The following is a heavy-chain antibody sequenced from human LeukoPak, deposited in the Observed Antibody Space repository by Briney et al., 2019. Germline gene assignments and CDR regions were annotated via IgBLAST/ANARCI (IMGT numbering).Heavy chain of an antibody. J-gene: IGHJ4*02. CDR2: ISGSGGST. Sequence: SGGSLRLSCAASGFTFSIYAMSWVRQAPGKGLEWVSSISGSGGSTYFADSVKGRFTISRDNSKNTLYLQMNSLRAEDTAIYFCAKGAYGDYGQDYWGQGTLVTVSS. CDR3: AKGAYGDYGQDY. D-gene: IGHD4-17*01. V-gene: IGHV3-23*01. CDR1: GFTFSIYA.